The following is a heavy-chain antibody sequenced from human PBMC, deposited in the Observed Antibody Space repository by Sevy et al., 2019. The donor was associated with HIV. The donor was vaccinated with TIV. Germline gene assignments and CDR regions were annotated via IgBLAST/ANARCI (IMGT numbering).Heavy chain of an antibody. D-gene: IGHD5-18*01. CDR1: GFTFSSNW. Sequence: GGSLRLSCAASGFTFSSNWMSWVRQAPGKGLEWVANIKQDGSEKYYVDSVKGRFTISRDNAKNSLYLQMNSLRAEDTAVYYCARDGTTRYGYWYRIAAPYYGMDVWGQGTTVTVSS. V-gene: IGHV3-7*03. J-gene: IGHJ6*02. CDR3: ARDGTTRYGYWYRIAAPYYGMDV. CDR2: IKQDGSEK.